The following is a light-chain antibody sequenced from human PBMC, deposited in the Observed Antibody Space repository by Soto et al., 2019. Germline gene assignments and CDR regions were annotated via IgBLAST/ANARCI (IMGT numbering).Light chain of an antibody. Sequence: EIVLTQSPATLSVSPGDRATLSCRATQSVSRNLAWYQQKPGQAPRLLIYGASTRATGVPDRISGSGSGTEFTLTISSLQSEDFAIYYCQQYNNWPPMYTFGQGTKVDIK. CDR1: QSVSRN. CDR3: QQYNNWPPMYT. J-gene: IGKJ2*01. CDR2: GAS. V-gene: IGKV3-15*01.